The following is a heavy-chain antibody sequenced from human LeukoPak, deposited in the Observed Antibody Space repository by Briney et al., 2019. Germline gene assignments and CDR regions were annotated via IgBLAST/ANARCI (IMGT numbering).Heavy chain of an antibody. D-gene: IGHD6-13*01. J-gene: IGHJ6*02. V-gene: IGHV3-66*02. CDR1: GFTVSSNY. Sequence: GGSLRLSCAASGFTVSSNYMSWVRQAPGKGLEWVSAIYTGGNTHYADSVKGRFTISRDNSKNTLFLQMNSLRPEDTAVYYCARGDSSSWKNYYYYYGMDVWGQGTTVTVSS. CDR2: IYTGGNT. CDR3: ARGDSSSWKNYYYYYGMDV.